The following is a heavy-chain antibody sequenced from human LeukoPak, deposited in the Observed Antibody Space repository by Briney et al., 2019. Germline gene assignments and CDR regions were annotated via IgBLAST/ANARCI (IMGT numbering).Heavy chain of an antibody. V-gene: IGHV3-23*01. J-gene: IGHJ4*02. D-gene: IGHD2-2*01. Sequence: GGSLRLSCAASGFTFSSHALSLVRQAPGKGLELVSSLSGSGYNTYYADSVKGRFTISRDNSKNTVYLQMNSLRAEDTAVYYCAKDPYGTRYFDYWGQGTLVTVSS. CDR3: AKDPYGTRYFDY. CDR2: LSGSGYNT. CDR1: GFTFSSHA.